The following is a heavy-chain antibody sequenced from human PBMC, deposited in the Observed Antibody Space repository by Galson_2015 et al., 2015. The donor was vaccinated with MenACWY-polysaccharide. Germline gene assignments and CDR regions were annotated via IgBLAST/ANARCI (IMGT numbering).Heavy chain of an antibody. D-gene: IGHD1-14*01. V-gene: IGHV3-15*01. Sequence: SLRLSYAGSGYTFNSAWMNWVRQAPGKGLEWVARIRTQSEGRTAYATPVKGRFTISRDDSNNALYLHMNNLKPEDTAMYYCTADVPEPLSQIDYWGQGTLVTVSS. CDR2: IRTQSEGRT. CDR3: TADVPEPLSQIDY. J-gene: IGHJ4*02. CDR1: GYTFNSAW.